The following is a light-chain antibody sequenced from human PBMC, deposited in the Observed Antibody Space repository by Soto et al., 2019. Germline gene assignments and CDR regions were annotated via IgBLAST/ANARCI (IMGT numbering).Light chain of an antibody. CDR1: QGISSD. CDR3: QQFNSYPRT. CDR2: DAS. Sequence: AIQLTQSPSSLSASVGDRVTITCRASQGISSDLAWYQQKPGKAPKLLIYDASSLESGVPSRLSGSGSGTDFTLTISILQPEDFATSFCQQFNSYPRTFGQGTKVEIK. J-gene: IGKJ1*01. V-gene: IGKV1-13*02.